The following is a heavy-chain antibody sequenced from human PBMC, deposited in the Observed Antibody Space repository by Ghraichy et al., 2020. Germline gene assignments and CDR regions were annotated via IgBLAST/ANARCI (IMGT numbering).Heavy chain of an antibody. CDR2: ITNTAIGT. Sequence: LSLTCAASGFTFSSYAMNWVRQAPGKGLEWISTITNTAIGTYYADSVKGRFTISRDNSKNTLYLQMNSLRVEDTAVYHCAKSLGDYWGQGTLVTVSS. CDR1: GFTFSSYA. J-gene: IGHJ4*02. D-gene: IGHD3-16*01. V-gene: IGHV3-23*05. CDR3: AKSLGDY.